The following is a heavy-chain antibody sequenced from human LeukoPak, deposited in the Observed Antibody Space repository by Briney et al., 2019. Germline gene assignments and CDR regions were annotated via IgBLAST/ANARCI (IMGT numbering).Heavy chain of an antibody. V-gene: IGHV3-23*01. Sequence: GGSLRLSCAASGFTFSSYAMSWVRQAPGKGLEWVSAISGSGGSTYYADSVKGRFTISRDNSKNTLYLQMNSLRAEDTAVYYCAKDRAGVLRFLERLNDFDYWGQGTLVTVSS. D-gene: IGHD3-3*01. CDR2: ISGSGGST. J-gene: IGHJ4*02. CDR1: GFTFSSYA. CDR3: AKDRAGVLRFLERLNDFDY.